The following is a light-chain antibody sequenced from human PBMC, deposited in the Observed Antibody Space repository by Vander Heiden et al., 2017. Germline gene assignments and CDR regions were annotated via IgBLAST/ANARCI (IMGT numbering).Light chain of an antibody. V-gene: IGKV1-27*01. Sequence: GDRVTITCRASQGIRNYLAWYQQTPGKVPKLLIYAASTLQSGVPSRFSGSGSVTDFTLTISSLQPEDVATYYCQKDNSAPWTFGQGTKVEIK. J-gene: IGKJ1*01. CDR3: QKDNSAPWT. CDR2: AAS. CDR1: QGIRNY.